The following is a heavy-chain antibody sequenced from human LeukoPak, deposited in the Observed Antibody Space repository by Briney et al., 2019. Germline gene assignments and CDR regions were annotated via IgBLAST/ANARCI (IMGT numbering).Heavy chain of an antibody. CDR3: ARDFGGYSYGYDH. CDR1: GFTFSSYA. Sequence: GGSLRLSCAASGFTFSSYAMHWVRQAPGKGLEWVAVISYDGSNKYYADSVEGRFTISRDNAKNAVYLQMNGLRAEDTAVYYCARDFGGYSYGYDHWGQGTLVTVSS. CDR2: ISYDGSNK. D-gene: IGHD5-18*01. V-gene: IGHV3-30-3*01. J-gene: IGHJ4*02.